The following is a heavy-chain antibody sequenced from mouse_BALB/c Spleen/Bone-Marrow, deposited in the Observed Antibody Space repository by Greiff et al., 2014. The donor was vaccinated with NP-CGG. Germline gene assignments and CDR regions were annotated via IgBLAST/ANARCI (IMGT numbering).Heavy chain of an antibody. CDR2: IYPGNVNT. Sequence: SGPELVKPGASVRISCKASGYTFTSYYIHWVKQRPGQGLEWIGWIYPGNVNTKYNEKFKVKATLTADTSSSTAYMQLSSLTTEVSEVYFFARRKWAMDYWGQGTSVTVSS. J-gene: IGHJ4*01. D-gene: IGHD1-3*01. CDR3: ARRKWAMDY. CDR1: GYTFTSYY. V-gene: IGHV1S56*01.